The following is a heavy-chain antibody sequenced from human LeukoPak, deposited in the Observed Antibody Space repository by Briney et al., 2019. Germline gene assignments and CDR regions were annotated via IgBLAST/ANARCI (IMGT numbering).Heavy chain of an antibody. V-gene: IGHV4-31*03. D-gene: IGHD6-19*01. CDR1: GGSISSGGYY. CDR3: ARSGPHGGWYYFDY. J-gene: IGHJ4*02. Sequence: SETLSLTCTVSGGSISSGGYYWSWIRQHPGKGLEWIGYTYYGGSTYYTPTLESRVSISIDTSAYQFSLKLSSVTAADTAVYYCARSGPHGGWYYFDYWGQGTLVTVSS. CDR2: TYYGGST.